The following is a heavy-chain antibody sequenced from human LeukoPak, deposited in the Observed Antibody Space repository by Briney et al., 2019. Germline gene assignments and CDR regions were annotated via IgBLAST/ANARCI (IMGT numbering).Heavy chain of an antibody. J-gene: IGHJ1*01. D-gene: IGHD3-22*01. CDR2: ISGSGGTT. CDR3: AKEEGYYYDSGGYYVEYFQH. Sequence: GGSLRLSCAASGFTLSNYAMSWVRQAPGKGLEWVSLISGSGGTTYYADSVKGRFTFSRDNSKNTLYLQMNSLRAEDTAVYYCAKEEGYYYDSGGYYVEYFQHWGQGTLVTVSS. CDR1: GFTLSNYA. V-gene: IGHV3-23*01.